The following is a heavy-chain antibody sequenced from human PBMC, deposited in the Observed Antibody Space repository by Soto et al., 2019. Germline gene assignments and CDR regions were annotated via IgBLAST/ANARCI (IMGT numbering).Heavy chain of an antibody. J-gene: IGHJ4*02. CDR2: ISYDGSNK. CDR1: GFTFSSYA. D-gene: IGHD2-21*02. V-gene: IGHV3-30-3*01. CDR3: ARDWWGVVVTAELIDY. Sequence: QVQLVESGGGVVQPGRSLRLSCAASGFTFSSYAMHWVRQAPGKGLEWVAVISYDGSNKYYADSVKGRFTISRDNSKNTLYLQMNSLRAEDTAVYYCARDWWGVVVTAELIDYWGQGTLVTVSS.